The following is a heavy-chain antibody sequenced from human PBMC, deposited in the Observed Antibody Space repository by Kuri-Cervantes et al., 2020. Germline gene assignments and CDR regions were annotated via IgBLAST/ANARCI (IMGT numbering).Heavy chain of an antibody. J-gene: IGHJ6*02. V-gene: IGHV4-61*05. D-gene: IGHD3-9*01. CDR2: IYYSGST. CDR3: ARTRYDILTGYFYYYYGMDV. CDR1: GGSISSSSYY. Sequence: SETLSLTCTVSGGSISSSSYYWGWIRQPPGKGLEWIGYIYYSGSTNYNPSLKSRVTISVDTSKNQFSLKLSSVTAADTAVYYCARTRYDILTGYFYYYYGMDVWGQGTTVTVSS.